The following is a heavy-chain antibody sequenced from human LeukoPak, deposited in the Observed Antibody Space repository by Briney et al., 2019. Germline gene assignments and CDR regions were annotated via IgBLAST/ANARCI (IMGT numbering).Heavy chain of an antibody. CDR3: AKPAMVRGGDWFDP. CDR2: IRYDGSNK. J-gene: IGHJ5*02. Sequence: PGGSLRLSCAASGFTFSSYGMSWVRQAPGKGLEWVAFIRYDGSNKYYADSVKGRFTISRDNSKNTLYLQMNSLRAEDTAVYYCAKPAMVRGGDWFDPWGQGTLVTVSS. CDR1: GFTFSSYG. D-gene: IGHD3-10*01. V-gene: IGHV3-30*02.